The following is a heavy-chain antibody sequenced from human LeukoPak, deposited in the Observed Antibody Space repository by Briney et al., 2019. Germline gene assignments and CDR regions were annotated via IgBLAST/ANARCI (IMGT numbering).Heavy chain of an antibody. J-gene: IGHJ4*02. CDR3: AKQQVPWGALEYHLDS. Sequence: GGSLRLSCAASGFTFSTYGIHWVRQAPGKGLEWVAVIWYDGSTQLYADSVKGRFTVSRDNSKDTVYLQMNSLRGNDTAVYYCAKQQVPWGALEYHLDSWGQGTLVTVSS. CDR2: IWYDGSTQ. V-gene: IGHV3-33*06. CDR1: GFTFSTYG. D-gene: IGHD7-27*01.